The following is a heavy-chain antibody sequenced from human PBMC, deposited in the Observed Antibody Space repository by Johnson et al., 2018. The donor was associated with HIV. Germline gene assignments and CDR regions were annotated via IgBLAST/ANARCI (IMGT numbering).Heavy chain of an antibody. CDR2: ISYDGSNK. CDR3: ARDPKRSGSYYKDAFDI. CDR1: GFTFSSYA. J-gene: IGHJ3*02. Sequence: VQLVESGGGVVQPGRSLRLSCAASGFTFSSYAMHWVRQAPGKGLEWVAVISYDGSNKYYADSVKGRFTISRDNSKNTLYLQMNSLRAEDTAVYYCARDPKRSGSYYKDAFDIWGQVTMVTVSS. D-gene: IGHD3-10*01. V-gene: IGHV3-30-3*01.